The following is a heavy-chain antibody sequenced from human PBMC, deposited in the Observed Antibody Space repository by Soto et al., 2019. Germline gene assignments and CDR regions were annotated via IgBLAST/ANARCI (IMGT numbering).Heavy chain of an antibody. D-gene: IGHD3-10*01. V-gene: IGHV3-48*01. CDR1: GFTFSAYS. CDR3: ARVGSGLYGMDV. J-gene: IGHJ6*02. CDR2: ISGDISTI. Sequence: GGSLRLSCAASGFTFSAYSINWVRQAPGKGLEWVSYISGDISTISYANSVQGRLTISRDYAKNSVHLQMNSLRAEDTAVYYCARVGSGLYGMDVWGQGTTVTVSS.